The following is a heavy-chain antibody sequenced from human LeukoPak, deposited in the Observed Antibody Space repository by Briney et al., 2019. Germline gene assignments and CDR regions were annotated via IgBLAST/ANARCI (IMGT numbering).Heavy chain of an antibody. CDR3: ARDSTVTTSYGMDV. CDR1: GGSISSYY. D-gene: IGHD4-17*01. Sequence: SETLSLTCSVSGGSISSYYWSWIRQPPGKGLEWIGYIYYSGSTNYNPSLKSRVSISVDTSKNQFSLKLSSVTAADTAVYYCARDSTVTTSYGMDVWGQGTTVTVSS. J-gene: IGHJ6*02. V-gene: IGHV4-59*01. CDR2: IYYSGST.